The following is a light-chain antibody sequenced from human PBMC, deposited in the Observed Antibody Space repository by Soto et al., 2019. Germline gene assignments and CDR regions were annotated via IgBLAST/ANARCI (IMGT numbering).Light chain of an antibody. CDR2: GAS. Sequence: EIVMTQSPATLSVSPGERATLSCRASQSVSSNLAWYQQKPGQAPRLLIYGASTRATGIPARFSGSGSGTEYTLTISSLQSEDFEVYYCQQYNNWPRTVGQGTKVEI. J-gene: IGKJ1*01. V-gene: IGKV3-15*01. CDR3: QQYNNWPRT. CDR1: QSVSSN.